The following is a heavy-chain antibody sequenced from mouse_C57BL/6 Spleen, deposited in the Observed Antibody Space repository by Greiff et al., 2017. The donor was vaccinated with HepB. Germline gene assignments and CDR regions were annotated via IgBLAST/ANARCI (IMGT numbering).Heavy chain of an antibody. J-gene: IGHJ2*01. CDR3: ARGLANWDGEDYYFDY. D-gene: IGHD4-1*01. Sequence: QVHVKQSGPELVKPGASVKISCKASGYTFTDYYINWVKQRPGQGLEWIGWIFPGSGSTYYNEKFKGKATLTVDKSSSTAYMLLSSLTSEDSAVYFCARGLANWDGEDYYFDYWGQGTTLTVSS. CDR2: IFPGSGST. CDR1: GYTFTDYY. V-gene: IGHV1-75*01.